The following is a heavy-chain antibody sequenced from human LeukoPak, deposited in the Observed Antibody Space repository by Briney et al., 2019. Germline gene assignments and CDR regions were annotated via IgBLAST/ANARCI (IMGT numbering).Heavy chain of an antibody. D-gene: IGHD3-22*01. CDR1: GFTFSSYN. CDR2: ISYDGSNK. J-gene: IGHJ3*02. CDR3: ARDRGGNYYYDSSGYYYDAFDI. Sequence: GGSLRLSCAASGFTFSSYNMNWVRQAPGKGLEWVAVISYDGSNKYYADSVKGRFTISRDNSKNTLYLQMNSLRAEDTAVYYCARDRGGNYYYDSSGYYYDAFDIWGQGTMVTVSS. V-gene: IGHV3-30-3*01.